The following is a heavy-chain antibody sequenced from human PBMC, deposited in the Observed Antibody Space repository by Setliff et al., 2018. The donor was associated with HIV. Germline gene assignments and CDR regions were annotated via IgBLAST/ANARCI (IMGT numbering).Heavy chain of an antibody. V-gene: IGHV3-23*01. J-gene: IGHJ3*02. CDR2: ISGSGGST. D-gene: IGHD1-7*01. Sequence: GESLRLSCAASGFTFSSYAMSWVRQAPGKGLEWVSAISGSGGSTYYADSVKGRFTIYRDNSKNTLYLQMNSLRAEDTAVYYCAKSRGTGTLPSYAFDIWGQGTMVTVSS. CDR3: AKSRGTGTLPSYAFDI. CDR1: GFTFSSYA.